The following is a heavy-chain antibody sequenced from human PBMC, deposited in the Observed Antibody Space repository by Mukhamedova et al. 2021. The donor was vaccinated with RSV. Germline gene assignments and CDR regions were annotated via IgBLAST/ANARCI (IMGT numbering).Heavy chain of an antibody. Sequence: GTATGYADSVKGRFTISRDNTRNTLFLQINSLRVEDTAIYYCARDAGCSSTSCAPPTAWGQGTLVTVSS. CDR3: ARDAGCSSTSCAPPTA. J-gene: IGHJ5*02. V-gene: IGHV3-74*01. CDR2: GTAT. D-gene: IGHD2-2*01.